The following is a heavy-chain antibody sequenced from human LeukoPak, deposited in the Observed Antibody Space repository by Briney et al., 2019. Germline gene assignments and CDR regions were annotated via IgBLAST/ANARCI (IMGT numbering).Heavy chain of an antibody. J-gene: IGHJ4*02. V-gene: IGHV3-13*01. CDR3: ARGPHISGYYSTFFDY. CDR2: IIIAGDT. D-gene: IGHD3-3*01. Sequence: GGSLRLSCAASGFTLSGNDMHWVRQVTGKGLEWVSGIIIAGDTYYPDSVKGRFSISGENAKNSLYLQMNSLRAEDTAVYYCARGPHISGYYSTFFDYWGQGALVTVSS. CDR1: GFTLSGND.